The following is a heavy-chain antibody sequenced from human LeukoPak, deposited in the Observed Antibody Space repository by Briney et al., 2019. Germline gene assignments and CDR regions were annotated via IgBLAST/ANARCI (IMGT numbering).Heavy chain of an antibody. V-gene: IGHV3-11*01. CDR3: ARYRRSGYFDY. D-gene: IGHD3-22*01. Sequence: GGSLRLSCAASGFTFSAYYMSWIREAPGQGLEWVSYISSSGSTIYYADSVKGRFTISRDNAKNSLYLQMNSLRAEDTAVYYCARYRRSGYFDYWGQGTLVTVSS. J-gene: IGHJ4*02. CDR1: GFTFSAYY. CDR2: ISSSGSTI.